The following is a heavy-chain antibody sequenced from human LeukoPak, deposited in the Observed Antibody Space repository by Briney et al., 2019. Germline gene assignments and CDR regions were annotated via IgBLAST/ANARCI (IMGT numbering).Heavy chain of an antibody. CDR1: GYTFTGYY. V-gene: IGHV1-2*06. Sequence: ASVKVSCKASGYTFTGYYMHWVRQAPGQGLEWMGRINPNSGGTNYAQKFQGRVTMTRDTSISTAYMDLSSLTSEDTAVYYCARVRGFSGYDLFDQWGQGTLVTVSS. J-gene: IGHJ4*02. D-gene: IGHD5-12*01. CDR2: INPNSGGT. CDR3: ARVRGFSGYDLFDQ.